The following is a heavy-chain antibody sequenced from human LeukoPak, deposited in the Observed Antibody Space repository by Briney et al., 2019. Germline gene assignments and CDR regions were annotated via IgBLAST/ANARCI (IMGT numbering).Heavy chain of an antibody. V-gene: IGHV3-23*01. CDR2: ITNGGVTT. CDR1: GFTFGSYA. CDR3: VKLSSGSGSKFGFDS. Sequence: GGSLRLSCAAFGFTFGSYAMSWVRQTPGKSLEWVSIITNGGVTTYYADSVRGRFTISRDNSKNMLYLQMNSLRAEDTAVYYCVKLSSGSGSKFGFDSWGQGTLVTVSS. J-gene: IGHJ4*02. D-gene: IGHD6-19*01.